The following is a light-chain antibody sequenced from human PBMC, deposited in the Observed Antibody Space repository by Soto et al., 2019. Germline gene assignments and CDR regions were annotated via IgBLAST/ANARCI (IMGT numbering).Light chain of an antibody. CDR3: SSYRGSSTPYV. Sequence: SALTQPASVSGSPGQSITISCTGTSPDVGSYDYVSWYQQHPGKAPKLVIHEVNKRPSGVSHRFSGSKSGDTASLTISGLQPEDEAEYYCSSYRGSSTPYVFGTGTKVTVL. CDR2: EVN. CDR1: SPDVGSYDY. V-gene: IGLV2-14*01. J-gene: IGLJ1*01.